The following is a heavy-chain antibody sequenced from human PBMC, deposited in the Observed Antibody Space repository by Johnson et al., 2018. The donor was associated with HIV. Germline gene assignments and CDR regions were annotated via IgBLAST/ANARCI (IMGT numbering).Heavy chain of an antibody. CDR1: GFTVSSNY. D-gene: IGHD1-26*01. CDR2: IYSGGST. Sequence: VQLVESGGGFVQPGGSLRLSCAASGFTVSSNYMSWVRQAPGKGLEWVSVIYSGGSTYYADAGKGRGPISRDNSKNTLYLQMSSLRAEDTAVYYCAKAVAKVGAGMSFDFWGQGTMVTVSS. V-gene: IGHV3-66*02. CDR3: AKAVAKVGAGMSFDF. J-gene: IGHJ3*01.